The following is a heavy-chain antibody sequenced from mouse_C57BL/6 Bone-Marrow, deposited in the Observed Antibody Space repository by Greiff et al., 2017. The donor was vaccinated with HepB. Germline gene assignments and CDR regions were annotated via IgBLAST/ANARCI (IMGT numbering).Heavy chain of an antibody. V-gene: IGHV10-3*01. J-gene: IGHJ4*01. D-gene: IGHD2-3*01. CDR1: GFTFNTYA. CDR2: IRSKSSNYAT. CDR3: VRSDGYRYYYAMDY. Sequence: DVKLVESGGGLVQPKGSLKLSCAASGFTFNTYAMHWVRQAPGKGLEWVARIRSKSSNYATYYADSVKDRFTISRDDSQSMLYLQMNNLKTEDTAMYYCVRSDGYRYYYAMDYWGQGTSVTVSS.